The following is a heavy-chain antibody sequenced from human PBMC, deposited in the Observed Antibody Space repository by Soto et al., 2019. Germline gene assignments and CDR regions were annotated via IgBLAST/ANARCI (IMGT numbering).Heavy chain of an antibody. CDR2: MNPNSGHT. J-gene: IGHJ5*02. CDR1: GYTFTNYD. V-gene: IGHV1-8*01. CDR3: ARGNYNILTGPPYFDR. Sequence: QVQLVPSGAEVKKPGASVKVSCKASGYTFTNYDINWVRQATGQGLEWMGWMNPNSGHTRYAQKFQGRVTMTRKTSINTAYMELSSLTSEDTAVYYCARGNYNILTGPPYFDRWGQGTLVTVSS. D-gene: IGHD3-9*01.